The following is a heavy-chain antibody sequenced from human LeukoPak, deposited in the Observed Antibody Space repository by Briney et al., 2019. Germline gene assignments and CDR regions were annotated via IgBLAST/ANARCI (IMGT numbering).Heavy chain of an antibody. CDR2: ISAYNGNT. D-gene: IGHD1-26*01. V-gene: IGHV1-18*01. CDR3: ARASVGATRDYFDY. CDR1: GYTFTSYG. Sequence: ASVKVSCKASGYTFTSYGISWVRQAPGQGLEWMGWISAYNGNTNYAQKLQGRVTMTTDTSTSTAYMELRSLRSDDTAVCYCARASVGATRDYFDYWGQGTLVTVSS. J-gene: IGHJ4*02.